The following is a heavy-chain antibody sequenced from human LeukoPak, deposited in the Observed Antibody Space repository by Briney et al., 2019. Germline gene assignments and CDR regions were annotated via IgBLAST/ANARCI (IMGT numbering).Heavy chain of an antibody. CDR2: IYYSGST. Sequence: PSETLSLTCTVSGGSISSSSYYWGWIRQPPGKGLEWIGSIYYSGSTYYNPSLKSRVTISVDTSKNQFSLKLSSVTAADTAVYYCARQNIMITFGGVIVRNWFDPWGRGTLVTV. D-gene: IGHD3-16*02. J-gene: IGHJ5*02. V-gene: IGHV4-39*01. CDR3: ARQNIMITFGGVIVRNWFDP. CDR1: GGSISSSSYY.